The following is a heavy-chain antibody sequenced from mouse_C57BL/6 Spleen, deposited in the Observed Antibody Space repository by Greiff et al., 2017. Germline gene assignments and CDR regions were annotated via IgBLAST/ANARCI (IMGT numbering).Heavy chain of an antibody. Sequence: VQLKESVAELVRPGASVKLSCTASGFNIKNTYMHWVKQRPEQGLEWIGRIDPANGNTKYAPKFQGKATITADTSSNTAYLQLSSLTSEDTAIYYCARGEGKDYYAMDYWGQGTSVTVSS. J-gene: IGHJ4*01. D-gene: IGHD2-1*01. CDR3: ARGEGKDYYAMDY. CDR1: GFNIKNTY. CDR2: IDPANGNT. V-gene: IGHV14-3*01.